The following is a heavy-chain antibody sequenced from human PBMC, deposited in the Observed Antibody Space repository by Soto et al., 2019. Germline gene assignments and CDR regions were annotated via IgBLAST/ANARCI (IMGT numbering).Heavy chain of an antibody. D-gene: IGHD3-10*01. V-gene: IGHV1-69*02. CDR2: IIPILGIA. CDR1: GHTLTITY. J-gene: IGHJ6*04. CDR3: AIRSPGTYYYGSGSMDV. Sequence: SVKVSCKAVGHTLTITYIHWVRQAPGQGLEWMGRIIPILGIANYAQKFQGRVTITADKSTSTAYMELSSLRSEDTAVYYCAIRSPGTYYYGSGSMDVWGKGTTVTVSS.